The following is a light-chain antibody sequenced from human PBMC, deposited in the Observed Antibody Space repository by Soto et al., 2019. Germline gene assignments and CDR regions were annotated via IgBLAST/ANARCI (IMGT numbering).Light chain of an antibody. Sequence: ANRTTESPSSHSACTGAXVTITCRASQGISSYLAWYQQKPGKAPTLLLYAASTLQSGVPSRFSGSGSGTDFTLTISCLQSEDFATYYCQQYYSYPAITFGQGTRLEIK. CDR1: QGISSY. CDR3: QQYYSYPAIT. V-gene: IGKV1-8*01. CDR2: AAS. J-gene: IGKJ5*01.